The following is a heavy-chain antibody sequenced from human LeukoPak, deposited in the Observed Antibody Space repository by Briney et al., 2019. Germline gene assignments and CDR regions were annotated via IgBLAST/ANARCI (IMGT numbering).Heavy chain of an antibody. V-gene: IGHV1-69*13. D-gene: IGHD1-1*01. CDR3: ARGGRPNALYAFDI. Sequence: GAPVKVSCKASGGTFSSYAISWVRQAPGQGLEWMGGIIPIFGTANYAQKFQGRVTITADESTSTAYMELSSLRSEDTAVYYCARGGRPNALYAFDIWGQGTMVTVSS. CDR1: GGTFSSYA. J-gene: IGHJ3*02. CDR2: IIPIFGTA.